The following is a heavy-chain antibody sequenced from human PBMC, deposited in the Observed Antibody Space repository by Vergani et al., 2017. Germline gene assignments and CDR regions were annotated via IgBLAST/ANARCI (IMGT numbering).Heavy chain of an antibody. CDR1: GGSISSGSYY. V-gene: IGHV4-61*02. CDR2: IYTSGST. Sequence: QVQLQESGPGLVKPSQTLSLTCTVSGGSISSGSYYWSGVRQPAGRGLEWIGRIYTSGSTNYNPSLKSRVTISVDTSKNQVSLKLSSVTAADTAVYYCAGGFDIVVVPAAIDYYYGMDVWGQGP. D-gene: IGHD2-2*01. J-gene: IGHJ6*02. CDR3: AGGFDIVVVPAAIDYYYGMDV.